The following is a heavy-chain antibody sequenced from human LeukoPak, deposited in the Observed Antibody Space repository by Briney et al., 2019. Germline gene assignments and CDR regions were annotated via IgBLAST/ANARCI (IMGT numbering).Heavy chain of an antibody. J-gene: IGHJ4*02. Sequence: GGSLRLSCAVSGFTFSSYGMQWVRQAPCKGLEWVAVVGYDGSNKHYADSVRGRFTISRDNSKNTLYLQMNSLRAEDTAVYYCAKEYSGSQFDYWGQGTLVTVSS. CDR3: AKEYSGSQFDY. D-gene: IGHD1-26*01. CDR1: GFTFSSYG. V-gene: IGHV3-30*18. CDR2: VGYDGSNK.